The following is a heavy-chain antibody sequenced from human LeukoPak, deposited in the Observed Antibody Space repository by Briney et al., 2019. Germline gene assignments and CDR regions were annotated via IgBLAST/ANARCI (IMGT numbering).Heavy chain of an antibody. V-gene: IGHV5-51*01. D-gene: IGHD3-22*01. CDR3: ARTMNYYDSSGYYDWFDP. CDR1: GYSFTSYW. Sequence: GESLKISCKGSGYSFTSYWIGWVRQMPGKGLEWMGIIYPGDSDTRYSPSFQGQVTTSADKSISTAYLQWSSLKASDTAMYYCARTMNYYDSSGYYDWFDPWGQGTLVTVSS. CDR2: IYPGDSDT. J-gene: IGHJ5*02.